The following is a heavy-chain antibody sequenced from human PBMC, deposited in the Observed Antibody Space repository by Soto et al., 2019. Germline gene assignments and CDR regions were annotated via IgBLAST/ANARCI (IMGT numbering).Heavy chain of an antibody. V-gene: IGHV3-15*01. Sequence: GGSLRLSCAASGFTFSNAWMSWVRQAPGKGLEWVGRIKSKTDGGTTDYAAPVKGRFTISRDDSKNTLYLQMNSLKTEDTAVYYCTTDHRQEGILWWWVPLPVNDAFDIWGQGTMVTVSS. CDR3: TTDHRQEGILWWWVPLPVNDAFDI. D-gene: IGHD2-21*01. CDR1: GFTFSNAW. J-gene: IGHJ3*02. CDR2: IKSKTDGGTT.